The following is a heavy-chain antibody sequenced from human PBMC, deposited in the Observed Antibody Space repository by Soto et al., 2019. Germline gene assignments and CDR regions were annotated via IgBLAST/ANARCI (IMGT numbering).Heavy chain of an antibody. Sequence: QVQLVQSGAEVKKLGSSVKVSCKASGGTFSSYAISWVRQAPGQGLEWVGGIIPIFGTANYAQKFQGRVTITADEATSTAYMELSSLRSEDTAVYYCAKEQPLVGFDYWGQGTLVTVSS. J-gene: IGHJ4*02. V-gene: IGHV1-69*01. CDR3: AKEQPLVGFDY. CDR1: GGTFSSYA. D-gene: IGHD6-13*01. CDR2: IIPIFGTA.